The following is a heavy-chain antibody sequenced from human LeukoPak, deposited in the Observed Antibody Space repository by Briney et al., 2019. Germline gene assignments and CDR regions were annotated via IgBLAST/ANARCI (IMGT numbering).Heavy chain of an antibody. J-gene: IGHJ4*02. D-gene: IGHD2-2*01. CDR3: ARDWGYCSGTSCHVFDY. CDR1: GFTVSNNY. CDR2: IYSGGST. Sequence: PGGSLRLSCAASGFTVSNNYMSWVRQAPGKGLEWVSVIYSGGSTDYADSVRGRFTISRDNSKNTLYLQMNSLRAEDTAVYYCARDWGYCSGTSCHVFDYWGQGTLVTVS. V-gene: IGHV3-53*01.